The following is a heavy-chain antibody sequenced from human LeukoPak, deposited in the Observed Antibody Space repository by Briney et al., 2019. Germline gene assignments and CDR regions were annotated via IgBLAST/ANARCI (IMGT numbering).Heavy chain of an antibody. CDR1: GFTFSSYG. CDR3: ARDHRTTVTVYYFDY. D-gene: IGHD4-17*01. CDR2: IWSDGRDK. Sequence: TGGSLRLSCAASGFTFSSYGIHWVRQAPGKGLEWVAVIWSDGRDKYYADFVKGRFTISRDNSKNTLYLQMNSLRAEDTAVYYCARDHRTTVTVYYFDYWGQGTLVTVSS. V-gene: IGHV3-33*01. J-gene: IGHJ4*02.